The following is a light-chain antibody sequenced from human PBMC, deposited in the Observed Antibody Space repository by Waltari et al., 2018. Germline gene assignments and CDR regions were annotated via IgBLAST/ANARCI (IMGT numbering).Light chain of an antibody. CDR1: SSDVGGYNY. CDR2: DVN. CDR3: CSYSSSSTLYV. V-gene: IGLV2-14*01. J-gene: IGLJ1*01. Sequence: QFALTQPASVSGSPGQPITISCTGTSSDVGGYNYVSWYQQHPGKAPKLMIYDVNKRPSGVSNRFSGSKSGNTASLTISGLQAEDEADYYCCSYSSSSTLYVFGTGTKVTVL.